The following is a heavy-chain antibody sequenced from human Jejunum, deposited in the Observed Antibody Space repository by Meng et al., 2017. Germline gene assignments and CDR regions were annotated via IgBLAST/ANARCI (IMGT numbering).Heavy chain of an antibody. Sequence: QIQLPKSGHALVKRSQTLSLPCAISGASFARNSAAGNWIRHAPSRGLEWLGRTYYSAKYYNVYALSVKSRITINPDTSKNHFSLQLNSVTPEDTAIYYCARDWGDVRGGFDFWGQGTLVTVSS. V-gene: IGHV6-1*01. J-gene: IGHJ4*02. CDR3: ARDWGDVRGGFDF. D-gene: IGHD3-10*02. CDR1: GASFARNSAA. CDR2: TYYSAKYYN.